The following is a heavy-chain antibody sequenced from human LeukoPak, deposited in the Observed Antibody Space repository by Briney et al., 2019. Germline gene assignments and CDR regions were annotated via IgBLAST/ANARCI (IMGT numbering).Heavy chain of an antibody. Sequence: GGSLRLSCVASGLTFSSHAMTWVRQTPEKGLEWVSSISGSGGSTQYAASVQGRFTISRDNSKNTLYLQMNSLRAEDTAVYYCAKDPNGDYIGAFDIWGQGTMVTVSS. J-gene: IGHJ3*02. D-gene: IGHD4-17*01. CDR3: AKDPNGDYIGAFDI. CDR2: ISGSGGST. V-gene: IGHV3-23*01. CDR1: GLTFSSHA.